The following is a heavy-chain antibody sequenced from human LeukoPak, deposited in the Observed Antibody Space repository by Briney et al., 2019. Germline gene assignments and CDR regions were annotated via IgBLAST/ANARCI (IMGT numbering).Heavy chain of an antibody. CDR3: ARQISDYYYYYMDV. J-gene: IGHJ6*03. V-gene: IGHV4-39*01. CDR1: GGSIDTVAFY. D-gene: IGHD2/OR15-2a*01. Sequence: SETLSLTCTVSGGSIDTVAFYWGWVRQPPEKGLEWIGTIYDSENEFHNPSLNTRVTISADTSKNQFSLKLNSVTAADTAIYYCARQISDYYYYYMDVWGKGITVTVSS. CDR2: IYDSENE.